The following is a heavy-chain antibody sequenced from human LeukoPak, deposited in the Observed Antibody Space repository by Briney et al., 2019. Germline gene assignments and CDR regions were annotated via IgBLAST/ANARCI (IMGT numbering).Heavy chain of an antibody. D-gene: IGHD2-2*01. Sequence: GSLRLSCAASGFTFESYAMSWIRQAPGKGLEWVSYISSSGSTIYYADSVKGRFTISRDNAKNSLYLQMNSLRAEDTAVYYCARDSYCSSTSCYRYYGMDVWGQGTTVTVSS. CDR3: ARDSYCSSTSCYRYYGMDV. J-gene: IGHJ6*02. CDR2: ISSSGSTI. CDR1: GFTFESYA. V-gene: IGHV3-11*01.